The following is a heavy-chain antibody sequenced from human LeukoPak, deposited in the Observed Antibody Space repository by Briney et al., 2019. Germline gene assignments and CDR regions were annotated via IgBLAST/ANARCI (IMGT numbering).Heavy chain of an antibody. V-gene: IGHV1-69*13. D-gene: IGHD6-19*01. Sequence: SVKVSCKASGGTFSSYAISWVRQAPGQGLEWMGGIIPIFGTANYAQKFQGRVTITADESTSTAYMELSSLRSEDTAVYYCAISIAVAGTDYYYYYGMGVWGQGTTVTVSS. CDR2: IIPIFGTA. J-gene: IGHJ6*02. CDR3: AISIAVAGTDYYYYYGMGV. CDR1: GGTFSSYA.